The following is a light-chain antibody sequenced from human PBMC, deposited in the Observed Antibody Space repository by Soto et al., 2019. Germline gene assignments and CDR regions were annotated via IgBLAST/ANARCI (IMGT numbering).Light chain of an antibody. CDR2: GAS. Sequence: EIVLTPSPGPLSLSPGERATLSCRARPSVSSSYLAWYQQKPGQAPRLLIYGASSRATGIPDRFSGSGSGTDVTLTISRREPEDFAVYYCQQYGSAPLTCGGGTKVEIK. J-gene: IGKJ4*02. V-gene: IGKV3-20*01. CDR1: PSVSSSY. CDR3: QQYGSAPLT.